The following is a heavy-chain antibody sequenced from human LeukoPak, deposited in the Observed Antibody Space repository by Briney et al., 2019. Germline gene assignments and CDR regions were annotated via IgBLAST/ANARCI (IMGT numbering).Heavy chain of an antibody. D-gene: IGHD2-2*01. CDR2: IGEDGSEK. CDR1: GFTFSSYW. CDR3: ARDLNIVVVPAAILDGMDV. J-gene: IGHJ6*02. Sequence: GGSLRLSCAASGFTFSSYWMTWVRQAPGKGLEWVANIGEDGSEKYYVDSVKGRFTISRDNAKNSLYLQMNSLRAEDTAVYYCARDLNIVVVPAAILDGMDVWGQGTTVTVSS. V-gene: IGHV3-7*01.